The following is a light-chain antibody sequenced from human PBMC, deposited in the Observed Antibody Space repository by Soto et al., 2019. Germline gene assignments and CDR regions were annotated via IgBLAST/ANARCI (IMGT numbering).Light chain of an antibody. Sequence: EIVLTQSPGILSLSPGERATLSCRASQSVSSSYLAWYQQKPGQAPRLLIYGASSRATGIPDRLSGSGSGTDFTLTISRLEPEDLAVYYCQQYGSSPLTFGGGTKVEIK. J-gene: IGKJ4*01. CDR2: GAS. V-gene: IGKV3-20*01. CDR3: QQYGSSPLT. CDR1: QSVSSSY.